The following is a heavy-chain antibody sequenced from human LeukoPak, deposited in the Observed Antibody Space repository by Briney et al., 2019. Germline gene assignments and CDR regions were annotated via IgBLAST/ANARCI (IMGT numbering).Heavy chain of an antibody. CDR3: EKGGYDSGGFLGLFDS. J-gene: IGHJ4*02. Sequence: GGSLRLSCAASGFTFSSYAMSWVRQAPGKGLEWVSAISGSGGSTYYADSVKGRFTISRDNSKNTLYLQMNSLRAEDTAVYYGEKGGYDSGGFLGLFDSGGQGPLVTVSS. D-gene: IGHD3-22*01. CDR1: GFTFSSYA. CDR2: ISGSGGST. V-gene: IGHV3-23*01.